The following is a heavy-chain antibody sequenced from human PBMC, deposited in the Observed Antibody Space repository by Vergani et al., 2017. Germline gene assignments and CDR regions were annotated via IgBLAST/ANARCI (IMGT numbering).Heavy chain of an antibody. V-gene: IGHV3-23*01. CDR1: GFTFSSYA. Sequence: EVQLLESGGGLVQPGGSLRLSCAASGFTFSSYAMSWVRQASGKGLEWVSAISGSGGSTFYADSVKGRFTISRDNSKNTLYLQMNSLRAEDTAVYYCAKDLSPDTSCYRDWGQGTLVTVSS. CDR2: ISGSGGST. J-gene: IGHJ4*02. CDR3: AKDLSPDTSCYRD. D-gene: IGHD2-2*02.